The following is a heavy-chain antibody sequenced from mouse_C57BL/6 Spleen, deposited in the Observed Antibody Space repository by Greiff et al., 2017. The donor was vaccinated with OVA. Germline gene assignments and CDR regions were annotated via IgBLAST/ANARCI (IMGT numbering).Heavy chain of an antibody. Sequence: EVKLMESEGGLVQPGSSMKLSCTASGFTFSDYYMAWVRQVPEKGLEWVANINYDGSSTYYLDSLKSRFIISRDNAKNILYLQMSSLKSEDTATYYCARDRGYSNYGGYAMDYWGQGTSVTVSS. CDR3: ARDRGYSNYGGYAMDY. J-gene: IGHJ4*01. D-gene: IGHD2-5*01. CDR2: INYDGSST. V-gene: IGHV5-16*01. CDR1: GFTFSDYY.